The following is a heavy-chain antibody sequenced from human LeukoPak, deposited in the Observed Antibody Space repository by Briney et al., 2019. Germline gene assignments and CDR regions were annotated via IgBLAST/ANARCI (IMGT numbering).Heavy chain of an antibody. Sequence: QTGRSLRLSCAASGFTFRNYGMHCLRQAPGKRLEWVAVISDDGSSKHYADSVKGRFTISRDNSNNTLYLQMNSLRAEDTAVYYCAKDRETTASGTFDYWGQGTLVTVSP. J-gene: IGHJ4*02. D-gene: IGHD6-13*01. V-gene: IGHV3-30*18. CDR2: ISDDGSSK. CDR1: GFTFRNYG. CDR3: AKDRETTASGTFDY.